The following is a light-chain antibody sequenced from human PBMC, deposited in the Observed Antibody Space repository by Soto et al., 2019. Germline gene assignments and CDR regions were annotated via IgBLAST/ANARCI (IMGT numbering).Light chain of an antibody. V-gene: IGLV1-51*01. CDR3: GTWDSSLSGGV. CDR1: SSNIGNNY. CDR2: DNN. Sequence: QSVLTQPPSVSAAPGQKVTISCSGSSSNIGNNYVSWYQQLPGTAPKLLIYDNNKRPSGIPDRFSGSKSGTSATLAITGLQTGDEADYYCGTWDSSLSGGVFGSGTKVTVL. J-gene: IGLJ1*01.